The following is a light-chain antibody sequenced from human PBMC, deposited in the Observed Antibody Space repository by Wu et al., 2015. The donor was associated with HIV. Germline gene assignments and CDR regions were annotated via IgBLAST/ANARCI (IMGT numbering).Light chain of an antibody. V-gene: IGKV3-15*01. CDR3: QQYNNWPLT. CDR1: QSVSRS. J-gene: IGKJ4*01. Sequence: EIVMTQSPVTLPVSPGESATLSCRASQSVSRSLAWYQQKTGQAPRLLIYGASTRATGIPARFSGSGSGTEFALSISSIQSEDFALYFCQQYNNWPLTFGGGTKVEIK. CDR2: GAS.